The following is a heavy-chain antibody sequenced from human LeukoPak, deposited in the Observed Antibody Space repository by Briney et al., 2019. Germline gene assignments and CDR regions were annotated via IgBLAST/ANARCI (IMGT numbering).Heavy chain of an antibody. Sequence: SVKVSCKASGGTFSSYAISWVRQAPGQGLEWMGGIIPIFGTANYAQKFQGRVTITADKSTSTAYMELSSLRSEDTAVYYCAVSSSGWNEGLDAFDIWGQGTMVTVSS. CDR2: IIPIFGTA. D-gene: IGHD6-19*01. CDR3: AVSSSGWNEGLDAFDI. CDR1: GGTFSSYA. J-gene: IGHJ3*02. V-gene: IGHV1-69*06.